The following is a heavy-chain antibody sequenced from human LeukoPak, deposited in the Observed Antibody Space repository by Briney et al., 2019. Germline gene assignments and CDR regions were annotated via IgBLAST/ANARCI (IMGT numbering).Heavy chain of an antibody. CDR3: ARGGRFGGPYYYYYYMDV. Sequence: SETLSLTCAVYGGSFSGYYWSRIRQPPGKGLEWIGEINHSGSTNYNPSLKSRVTISVDTSKNQFSLKLSSVTAADTAVYYCARGGRFGGPYYYYYYMDVWGKGTTVTVSS. CDR2: INHSGST. D-gene: IGHD3-10*01. CDR1: GGSFSGYY. V-gene: IGHV4-34*01. J-gene: IGHJ6*03.